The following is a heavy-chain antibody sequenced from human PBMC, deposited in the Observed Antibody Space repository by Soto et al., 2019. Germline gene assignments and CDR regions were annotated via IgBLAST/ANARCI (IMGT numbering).Heavy chain of an antibody. J-gene: IGHJ5*02. CDR1: GGTFSSYA. CDR3: AREGDYYDSSGYDPKPNWFDP. V-gene: IGHV1-69*13. Sequence: GASVKVSCKASGGTFSSYAISWVRQAPGQGLEWMGGIIPIFGTANYAQKFQGRVTITADESTSTAYMELSSLRSEDTAVYYCAREGDYYDSSGYDPKPNWFDPWGQGT. CDR2: IIPIFGTA. D-gene: IGHD3-22*01.